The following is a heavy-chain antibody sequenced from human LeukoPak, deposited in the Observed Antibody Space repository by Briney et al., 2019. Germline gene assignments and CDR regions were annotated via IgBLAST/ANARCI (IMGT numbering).Heavy chain of an antibody. CDR3: ARATRAAGFYYYYYYMDV. V-gene: IGHV4-61*02. CDR2: IYSGGST. J-gene: IGHJ6*03. D-gene: IGHD6-13*01. CDR1: GGSVSFGSYY. Sequence: PSETLSLTCTVSGGSVSFGSYYWSWVRQPAGKGLEWIGRIYSGGSTNYNPSLKSRVTMSVDTSKNQFSLKLSSVTAADTAVYYCARATRAAGFYYYYYYMDVWGKGTTVTVSS.